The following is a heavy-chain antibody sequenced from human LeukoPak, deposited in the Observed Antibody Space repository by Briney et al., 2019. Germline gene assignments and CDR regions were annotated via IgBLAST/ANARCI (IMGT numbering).Heavy chain of an antibody. CDR1: GFTFSSYS. V-gene: IGHV3-21*01. CDR2: ISSSSSYI. CDR3: ARAEEITIFGVVGYYYYYMDV. Sequence: PGGSLRLSCAASGFTFSSYSMNWVRQAPGKGLEWVSSISSSSSYIYYAASVKGRFTISRDNAKNSLYLQLNSLRAEDTAVYYCARAEEITIFGVVGYYYYYMDVWGKGTTVTVSS. J-gene: IGHJ6*03. D-gene: IGHD3-3*01.